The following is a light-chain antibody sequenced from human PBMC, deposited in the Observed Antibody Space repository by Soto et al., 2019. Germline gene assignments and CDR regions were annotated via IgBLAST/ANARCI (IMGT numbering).Light chain of an antibody. CDR3: QRYDNWPLT. CDR1: QSVSSTY. CDR2: HTS. J-gene: IGKJ4*01. V-gene: IGKV3-15*01. Sequence: EVGLSQSLGTVSLCAGERATLSCRASQSVSSTYLAWYQQKPGQAPRLLIYHTSTRATGVPARFSGSGSGTEFSLTINSLQSEDSAVYYCQRYDNWPLTFGGGTKV.